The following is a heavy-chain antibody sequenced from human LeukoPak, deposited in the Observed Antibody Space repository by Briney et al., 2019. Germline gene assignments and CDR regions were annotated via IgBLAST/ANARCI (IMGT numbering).Heavy chain of an antibody. J-gene: IGHJ4*02. CDR2: IFYSGNT. CDR1: GGSVSSSSYY. CDR3: ARHTSRDPHFDS. Sequence: SETLSLTCIVSGGSVSSSSYYWAWMRQPPGKGLEWIGSIFYSGNTFHNPSLKSRVTMSVDTFRNQFSLKLSSVSAADTAVYFCARHTSRDPHFDSRGQGTLVTVSS. V-gene: IGHV4-39*01. D-gene: IGHD3-3*01.